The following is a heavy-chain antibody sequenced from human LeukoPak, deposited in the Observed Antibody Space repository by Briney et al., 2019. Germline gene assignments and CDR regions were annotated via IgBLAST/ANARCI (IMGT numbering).Heavy chain of an antibody. CDR2: ISWNSGSI. CDR3: AKAYSMIVVNYFDY. V-gene: IGHV3-9*01. J-gene: IGHJ4*02. Sequence: PGGSLRLSCAASGFTFDDYAMHWVRQAPGKGLEWVSGISWNSGSIGYADSVKGRFTISRDNAKNSLYLQMNSLRAKDTALYYCAKAYSMIVVNYFDYWGQGTLATVSS. D-gene: IGHD3-22*01. CDR1: GFTFDDYA.